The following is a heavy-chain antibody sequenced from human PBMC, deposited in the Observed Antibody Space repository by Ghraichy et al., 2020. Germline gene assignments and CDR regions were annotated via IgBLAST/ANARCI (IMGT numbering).Heavy chain of an antibody. D-gene: IGHD3-22*01. J-gene: IGHJ4*02. CDR3: ARDFRPYDSSGSNKGVDY. V-gene: IGHV4-34*01. Sequence: ESLNISCAVYGGSFSGYYWSWIRQPPGKGLEWIGEINHSGSTNYNPSLKSRVTISVDTSKNQFSLKLSSVTAADTAVYYCARDFRPYDSSGSNKGVDYWGQGTLVTVSS. CDR1: GGSFSGYY. CDR2: INHSGST.